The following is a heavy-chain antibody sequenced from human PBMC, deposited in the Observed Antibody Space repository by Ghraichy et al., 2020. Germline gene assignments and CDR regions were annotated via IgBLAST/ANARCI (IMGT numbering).Heavy chain of an antibody. D-gene: IGHD5-24*01. CDR1: GYTFTSYD. V-gene: IGHV1-8*01. CDR2: MNPNSGNT. J-gene: IGHJ6*02. CDR3: AINGFTIDYYYYGMDV. Sequence: ASVKVSCKASGYTFTSYDINWVRQATGQGLEWMGWMNPNSGNTGYAQKFQGRVTMTRNTSISTAYMELSSLRSEDTAVYYCAINGFTIDYYYYGMDVWGQGTTVTVSS.